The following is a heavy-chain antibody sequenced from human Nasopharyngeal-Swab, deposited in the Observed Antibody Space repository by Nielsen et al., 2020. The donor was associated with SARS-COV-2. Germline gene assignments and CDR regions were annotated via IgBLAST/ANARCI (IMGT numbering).Heavy chain of an antibody. V-gene: IGHV4-39*01. Sequence: GSLSLSCTVSGGSISSSSYYWGWIRQPPGKGLEWIGSIYYSGSTYYNPSLKSRVTISVDTSKNQFSLKLSSVTAADTAVYYCAPEVVVPAAIPFFDDGNYFDYWGQGTLVTVSS. CDR1: GGSISSSSYY. CDR3: APEVVVPAAIPFFDDGNYFDY. CDR2: IYYSGST. J-gene: IGHJ4*02. D-gene: IGHD2-2*01.